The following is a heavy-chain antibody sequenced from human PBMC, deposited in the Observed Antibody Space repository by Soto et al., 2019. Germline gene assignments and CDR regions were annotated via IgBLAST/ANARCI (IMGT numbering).Heavy chain of an antibody. CDR2: IFSNDEK. CDR1: GFSLSNARMG. Sequence: QVTLKESGPVLVKPTETLTLTCTVSGFSLSNARMGVSWIRQPPGKALEGLAHIFSNDEKSYSTSLKSRLTISKDTSKSQVVLTMTNMDPVDTATYYCARIDRKRYFDWLHTSRGWYFDLWGRGTLVTVSS. D-gene: IGHD3-9*01. J-gene: IGHJ2*01. V-gene: IGHV2-26*01. CDR3: ARIDRKRYFDWLHTSRGWYFDL.